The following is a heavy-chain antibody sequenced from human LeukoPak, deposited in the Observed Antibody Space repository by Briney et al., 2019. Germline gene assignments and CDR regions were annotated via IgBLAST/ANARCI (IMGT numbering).Heavy chain of an antibody. D-gene: IGHD6-25*01. CDR2: ISNNGST. Sequence: SGTLSLSCTVSVVAISRYYCSCIRQPPPEGLEWILCISNNGSTKYKTPLTSRVTISIDTPKSKLSFKLSSLTPADTPLYYCAGDPGSGLYLVNGMDIWGQGTTVTVSS. J-gene: IGHJ6*02. CDR3: AGDPGSGLYLVNGMDI. CDR1: VVAISRYY. V-gene: IGHV4-59*01.